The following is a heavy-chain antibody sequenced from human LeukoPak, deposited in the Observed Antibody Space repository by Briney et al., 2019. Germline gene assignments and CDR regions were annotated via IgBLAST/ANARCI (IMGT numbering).Heavy chain of an antibody. CDR1: GYTFTSYG. V-gene: IGHV1-18*01. D-gene: IGHD6-19*01. Sequence: VASVKVSCKASGYTFTSYGISWVRQAPGQGLEWVGWISAYNGNTNYAQKLQGRVTMTTDTSTSTAYMELRSLRSDDTAVYYFAGNKYSSGWSREYELDYWGQGTLVTVSS. CDR3: AGNKYSSGWSREYELDY. CDR2: ISAYNGNT. J-gene: IGHJ4*02.